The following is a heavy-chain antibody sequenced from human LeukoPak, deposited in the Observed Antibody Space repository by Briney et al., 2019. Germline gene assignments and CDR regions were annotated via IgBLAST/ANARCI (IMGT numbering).Heavy chain of an antibody. CDR3: ARDSDWAFDN. Sequence: PGGSLRISCAASGFTFDDYAMHWVRQAPGKGLEWVSGISWNSGSIGYADSVKGRFTISRDNAKNSLYLQMNRLRDGDTAVYYCARDSDWAFDNWGQGTLVTVSS. J-gene: IGHJ4*02. CDR1: GFTFDDYA. D-gene: IGHD2-21*02. CDR2: ISWNSGSI. V-gene: IGHV3-9*01.